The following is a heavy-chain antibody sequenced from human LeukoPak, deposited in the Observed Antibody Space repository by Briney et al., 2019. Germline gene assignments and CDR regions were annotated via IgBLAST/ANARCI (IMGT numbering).Heavy chain of an antibody. CDR2: ISGSGGST. V-gene: IGHV3-23*01. CDR1: GFTFSSYA. Sequence: GGSLRLSCAASGFTFSSYAMSWVRQAPGKGLEWVSAISGSGGSTYYADSVKGRFTISRDNSKNTLYLQMNGLRAEDTAVYYCAKDMTGIVGATPCDYWGQGTLVTVSS. D-gene: IGHD1-26*01. J-gene: IGHJ4*02. CDR3: AKDMTGIVGATPCDY.